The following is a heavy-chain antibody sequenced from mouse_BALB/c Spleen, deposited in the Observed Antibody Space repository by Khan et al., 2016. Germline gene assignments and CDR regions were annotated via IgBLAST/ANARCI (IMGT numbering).Heavy chain of an antibody. CDR1: GFTFNTNA. CDR2: IRSKSNNYAT. V-gene: IGHV10S3*01. Sequence: EVQRVETGGGLVQPRGSLKLSCAASGFTFNTNAMNWVRQAPGKGLEWVSRIRSKSNNYATYYADSVKDRFTISRDDSQSMLYLQMNNLKTEDKARYCCVGDTPFAYWGQGTLLTVSA. CDR3: VGDTPFAY. J-gene: IGHJ3*01.